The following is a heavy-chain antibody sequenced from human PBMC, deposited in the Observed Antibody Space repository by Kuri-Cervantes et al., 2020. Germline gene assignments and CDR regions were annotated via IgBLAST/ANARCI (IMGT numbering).Heavy chain of an antibody. CDR3: ARGPSYPWFDP. Sequence: GSLRLSCAVYGGSFSGYYWSWIRQPPGKGLEWIGEINHSGSTNYNPSLKSRVTISIDTSKNQFSLKLSPVTAADTAVYYCARGPSYPWFDPWGQGTLVTVSS. CDR1: GGSFSGYY. J-gene: IGHJ5*02. V-gene: IGHV4-34*01. CDR2: INHSGST.